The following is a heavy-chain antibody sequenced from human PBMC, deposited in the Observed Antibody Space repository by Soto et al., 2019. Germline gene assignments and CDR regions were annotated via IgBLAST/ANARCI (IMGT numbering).Heavy chain of an antibody. CDR1: GDIFTDYH. CDR2: INPKSGGT. CDR3: ARGDSTDCSNGVCYFFYNHDMDV. D-gene: IGHD2-8*01. V-gene: IGHV1-2*04. Sequence: ASVKVCCKACGDIFTDYHRHWVRQAPGQGLEWLGRINPKSGGTSTAQKFQGWVTMTTDTSISTASMELTRLTSDDTAIYYCARGDSTDCSNGVCYFFYNHDMDVWGQRTTVTVSS. J-gene: IGHJ6*02.